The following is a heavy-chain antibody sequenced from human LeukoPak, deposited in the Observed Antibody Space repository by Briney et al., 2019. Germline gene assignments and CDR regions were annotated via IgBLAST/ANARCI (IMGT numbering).Heavy chain of an antibody. CDR1: GYTFTNYG. V-gene: IGHV1-18*01. D-gene: IGHD1-1*01. CDR3: GRGWNGHFDI. Sequence: ASVKVSCKASGYTFTNYGITWVRQAPGQGLEWMGWISGYNGNTNYAQRLQGRVTMTTDTTTSTAYMELRSLRSDDTVVYYCGRGWNGHFDIWGQGTMVTVSS. CDR2: ISGYNGNT. J-gene: IGHJ3*02.